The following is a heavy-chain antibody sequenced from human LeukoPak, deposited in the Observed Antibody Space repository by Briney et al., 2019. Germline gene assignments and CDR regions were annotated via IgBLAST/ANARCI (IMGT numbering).Heavy chain of an antibody. V-gene: IGHV1-69*01. CDR1: GGTFSSYA. CDR2: IIPIFGTA. J-gene: IGHJ6*02. CDR3: ASGYCSSTSCQGVYYYYGMDV. D-gene: IGHD2-2*03. Sequence: SVKVSCKASGGTFSSYAISWVRQAPGQGLGWMGGIIPIFGTANYAQKFQGRVTITADESTSTAYMELSSLRSEDTAVYYCASGYCSSTSCQGVYYYYGMDVWGQGTTVTVSS.